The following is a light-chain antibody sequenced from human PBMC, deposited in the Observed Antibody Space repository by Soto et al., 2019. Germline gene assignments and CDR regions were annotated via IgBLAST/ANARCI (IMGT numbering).Light chain of an antibody. V-gene: IGKV1-39*01. J-gene: IGKJ4*01. CDR1: QSISTY. Sequence: DIQMTQSPSSLSASVGDRVTIPCRASQSISTYLNWYQQKPGKAPKLLINDASTLRSGVPSRFSGSGSGTDFTLTISSLQPEDLAIYYCQQSFNVPVTFGGGTKVEIK. CDR2: DAS. CDR3: QQSFNVPVT.